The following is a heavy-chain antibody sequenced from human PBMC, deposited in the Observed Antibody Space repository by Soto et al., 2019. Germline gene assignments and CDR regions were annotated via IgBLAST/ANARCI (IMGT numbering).Heavy chain of an antibody. CDR2: ISYDGSNK. J-gene: IGHJ3*02. Sequence: GGSLRLSCAASGFTFSSYAMHWVRQAPGKGLEWVAVISYDGSNKYYADSVKGRFTISRDNSKDTLYLQMNSLRAEDTAVYYCARSPITMSAVDIWGQGTMVTVSS. CDR3: ARSPITMSAVDI. D-gene: IGHD3-22*01. V-gene: IGHV3-30-3*01. CDR1: GFTFSSYA.